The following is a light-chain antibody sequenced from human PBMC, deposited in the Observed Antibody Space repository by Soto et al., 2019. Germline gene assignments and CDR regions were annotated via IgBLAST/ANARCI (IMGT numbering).Light chain of an antibody. CDR2: LDSDGSH. J-gene: IGLJ2*01. Sequence: QPVLTQSPSASASLGASVKLTCTLSSGHSSYAIAWHQQQPGKGPRYLMKLDSDGSHTKGDAIPDRFSGSSSGAERYLTISSLQSEDEADYYCQTWGTGIHVVFGGGTQLTVL. CDR3: QTWGTGIHVV. V-gene: IGLV4-69*01. CDR1: SGHSSYA.